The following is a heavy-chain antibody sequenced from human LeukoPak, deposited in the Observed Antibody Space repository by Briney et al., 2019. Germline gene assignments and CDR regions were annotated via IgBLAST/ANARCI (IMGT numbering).Heavy chain of an antibody. V-gene: IGHV3-21*01. Sequence: GGSLRLSCAASGFTFSSYSMNWVRQAPGKGLEWVSSISSSSSYIYYADSVKGRFTISRDNAKNSLYLQMNSLRAEDTAVYYCARELNTAMDKPFDYWGQGTLVTVSS. CDR2: ISSSSSYI. CDR3: ARELNTAMDKPFDY. CDR1: GFTFSSYS. D-gene: IGHD5-18*01. J-gene: IGHJ4*02.